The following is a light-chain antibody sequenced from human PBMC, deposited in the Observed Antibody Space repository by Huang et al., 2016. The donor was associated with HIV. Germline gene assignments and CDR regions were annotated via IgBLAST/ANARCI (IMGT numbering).Light chain of an antibody. CDR3: HHYGTSSWT. CDR2: GTS. CDR1: QSVSSTF. V-gene: IGKV3-20*01. Sequence: LVLTQSPGTLSLSPGERATLSCRASQSVSSTFLGWYQQKPGQAPRLLIQGTSTRAPGIPDRFRGSGSGTGFTLTISGLESEDFAVYYCHHYGTSSWTFGQGTKVEIK. J-gene: IGKJ1*01.